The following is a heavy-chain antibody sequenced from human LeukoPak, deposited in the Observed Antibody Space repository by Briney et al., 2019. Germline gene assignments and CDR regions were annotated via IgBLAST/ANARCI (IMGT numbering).Heavy chain of an antibody. CDR3: AREYYYDTSGYSRGGAFDI. CDR1: GVPISSYY. Sequence: SETLSLTCTVSGVPISSYYWSWIRQPPRKGLEWIGYIYYSGNTNYNPSLRSRVTISVDTSKNQFSLKLNSVTAADTAVYYCAREYYYDTSGYSRGGAFDIWGQGTMVTVSS. J-gene: IGHJ3*02. CDR2: IYYSGNT. V-gene: IGHV4-59*01. D-gene: IGHD3-22*01.